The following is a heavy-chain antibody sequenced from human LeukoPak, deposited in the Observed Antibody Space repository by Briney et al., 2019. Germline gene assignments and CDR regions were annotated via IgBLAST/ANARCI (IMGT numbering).Heavy chain of an antibody. CDR2: IYSGGST. V-gene: IGHV3-53*01. D-gene: IGHD1-1*01. CDR3: AREGPYTGFDY. Sequence: GGSLRLSCAASGFTVSSNYMSWVRQAPGKGLEWVSVIYSGGSTYYADSVKGRFTISRDNSKNTPYLQMNSLRAEDTAVYYCAREGPYTGFDYWGQGTLVTVSS. CDR1: GFTVSSNY. J-gene: IGHJ4*02.